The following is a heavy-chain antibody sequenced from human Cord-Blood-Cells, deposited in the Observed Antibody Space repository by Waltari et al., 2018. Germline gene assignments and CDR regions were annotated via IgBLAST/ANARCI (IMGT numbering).Heavy chain of an antibody. V-gene: IGHV1-8*01. CDR1: GYTLTSYD. J-gene: IGHJ2*01. D-gene: IGHD6-6*01. CDR3: ARVTRLGQLVWYFDL. Sequence: QVQLVQSGAEVKKPGASVKDSCKASGYTLTSYDINWVRQATGQGLEWMGRMNPNSGNTGYAQKFQGRVTMTRNTSISTAYMELSSLRSEDTAVYYCARVTRLGQLVWYFDLWGRGTLVTVSS. CDR2: MNPNSGNT.